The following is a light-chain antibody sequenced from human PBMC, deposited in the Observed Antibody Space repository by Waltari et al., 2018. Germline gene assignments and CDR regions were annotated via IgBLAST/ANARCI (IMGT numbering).Light chain of an antibody. CDR3: MQGTHWPLT. J-gene: IGKJ4*01. V-gene: IGKV2-30*02. CDR1: RSIVHTDGNTF. Sequence: TQSPLSLPVTLGQPASISCKSSRSIVHTDGNTFFYCYHQRPGQAPRRVIDRVCNGESGVPDRFSGSGSGTDLRLRISSVEAEDGGIYDGMQGTHWPLTVGGGTKVEIK. CDR2: RVC.